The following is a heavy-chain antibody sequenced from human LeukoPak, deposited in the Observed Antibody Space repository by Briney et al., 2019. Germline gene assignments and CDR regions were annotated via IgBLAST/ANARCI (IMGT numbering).Heavy chain of an antibody. CDR3: ARDGYYGSGSFLAWFDT. J-gene: IGHJ5*02. V-gene: IGHV4-59*01. CDR1: GGSINTYY. D-gene: IGHD3-10*01. Sequence: SETLSLTCTVSGGSINTYYWSWIRQPPGKGLEWIGYIYYSGITNYNPSLKSRVTISVDTSKNQFSLNLSSVTAADTAVYYCARDGYYGSGSFLAWFDTWGQGTLVTVSS. CDR2: IYYSGIT.